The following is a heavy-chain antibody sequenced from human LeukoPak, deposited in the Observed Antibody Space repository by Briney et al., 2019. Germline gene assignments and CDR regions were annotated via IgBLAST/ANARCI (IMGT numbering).Heavy chain of an antibody. CDR1: GFTFSSYS. D-gene: IGHD1-26*01. J-gene: IGHJ5*02. Sequence: PGGSQRLSCAASGFTFSSYSMNWVRQAPGKGLEWVSSISSSSSYIYYADSVKGRFTISRDNAKNSLYLQMNSLRAEDTAVYYCAREARPIVGPYNWFDPWGQGTLVTVSS. V-gene: IGHV3-21*01. CDR2: ISSSSSYI. CDR3: AREARPIVGPYNWFDP.